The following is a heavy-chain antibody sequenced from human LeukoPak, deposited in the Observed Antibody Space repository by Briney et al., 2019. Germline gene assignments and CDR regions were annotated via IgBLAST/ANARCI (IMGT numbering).Heavy chain of an antibody. D-gene: IGHD4-23*01. CDR1: GFTFSSYA. CDR2: ISGSSGIT. Sequence: GGSLRLSCAASGFTFSSYAMTWVRQAPGKGLEWVSGISGSSGITYYAGSVKGRFTISRGNSMITLFLQMNSLRAEDTAVYYCAKDREGYDGHSMIGQWCQGTLVTVSS. CDR3: AKDREGYDGHSMIGQ. V-gene: IGHV3-23*01. J-gene: IGHJ4*02.